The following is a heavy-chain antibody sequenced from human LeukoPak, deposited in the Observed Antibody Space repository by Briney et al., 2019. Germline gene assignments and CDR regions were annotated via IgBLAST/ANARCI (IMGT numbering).Heavy chain of an antibody. CDR2: IGPTGSDR. Sequence: GGSLRLSCTASGRTFSTSGFNWVRQAPGKGLEWVASIGPTGSDRYHADSIKGRFTISRDNANNFLYLQMNSLRAEDTAVYYCATETNGRHYDYWGQRTLLTVSS. CDR3: ATETNGRHYDY. J-gene: IGHJ4*02. D-gene: IGHD1-14*01. V-gene: IGHV3-21*06. CDR1: GRTFSTSG.